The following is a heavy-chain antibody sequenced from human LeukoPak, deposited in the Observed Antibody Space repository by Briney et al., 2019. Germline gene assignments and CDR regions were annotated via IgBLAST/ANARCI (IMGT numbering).Heavy chain of an antibody. V-gene: IGHV3-11*01. J-gene: IGHJ5*01. D-gene: IGHD6-13*01. CDR1: GFTFSDYY. CDR3: ARDRREAAYLGNRFDP. CDR2: ISGRGAVV. Sequence: PGGSLRLSCGASGFTFSDYYMTWIRQAPGKGLEWLSYISGRGAVVSYADSVKGRFTISRDNANNSVYLQMDRLRAEDTAVYYCARDRREAAYLGNRFDPRGQGALVTVSS.